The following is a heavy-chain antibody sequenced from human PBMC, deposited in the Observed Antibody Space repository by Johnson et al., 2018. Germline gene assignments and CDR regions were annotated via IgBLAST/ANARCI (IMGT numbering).Heavy chain of an antibody. Sequence: QVQLVESGGGLVKPGGSLRLSCAASGFTFSDYYMSWIRQAPGKGLEWVSYISSTGGTIYYADSVKGRFTIPRDNAKNSLYLQKNSLGAEDTAVDFCARGVLENQLLCALGGKGTTVTVSS. CDR1: GFTFSDYY. CDR3: ARGVLENQLLCAL. CDR2: ISSTGGTI. V-gene: IGHV3-11*04. D-gene: IGHD2-2*01. J-gene: IGHJ6*04.